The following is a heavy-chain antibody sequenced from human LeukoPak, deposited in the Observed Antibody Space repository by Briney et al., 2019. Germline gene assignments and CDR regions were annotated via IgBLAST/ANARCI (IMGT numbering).Heavy chain of an antibody. J-gene: IGHJ4*02. CDR2: ISWDGGST. D-gene: IGHD3-3*01. Sequence: GGSPRLSCAASGFTFDDYSMHWVRQTPGEGLEWVSLISWDGGSTYYADSVKGRFTISRDNSKNSLYLQMNSLRAEDTALYYCAKDRRRNFWSGSVDYWGQGTLVTVSS. CDR3: AKDRRRNFWSGSVDY. CDR1: GFTFDDYS. V-gene: IGHV3-43D*03.